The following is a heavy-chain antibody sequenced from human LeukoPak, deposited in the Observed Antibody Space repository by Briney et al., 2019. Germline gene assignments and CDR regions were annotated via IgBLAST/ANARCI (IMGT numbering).Heavy chain of an antibody. J-gene: IGHJ4*02. Sequence: GESLKISCKGSGYSFTSYWIGWVRQMPGKGLEWTGIIYPGDSDTRYSPSFQGQVTISADKSISTAYLQWSSLKASDTAMYYCARDTRVVVTANNNWCFDYWGQGTLVTVSS. D-gene: IGHD2-21*02. CDR2: IYPGDSDT. CDR1: GYSFTSYW. CDR3: ARDTRVVVTANNNWCFDY. V-gene: IGHV5-51*01.